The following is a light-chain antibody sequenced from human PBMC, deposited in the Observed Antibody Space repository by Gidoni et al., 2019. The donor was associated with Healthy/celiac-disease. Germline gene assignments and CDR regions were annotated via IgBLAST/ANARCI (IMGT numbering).Light chain of an antibody. CDR1: QSVSSSY. CDR2: GAS. Sequence: EFVLTQSPGTLSLSPGERATLSCRASQSVSSSYLAWYQQKPGQAPRLLIYGASSRATGLPDRFSGSGSGTDFTLTISRLEPEDFAVYYCQQYGTSTITFGQGTRLEIK. CDR3: QQYGTSTIT. V-gene: IGKV3-20*01. J-gene: IGKJ5*01.